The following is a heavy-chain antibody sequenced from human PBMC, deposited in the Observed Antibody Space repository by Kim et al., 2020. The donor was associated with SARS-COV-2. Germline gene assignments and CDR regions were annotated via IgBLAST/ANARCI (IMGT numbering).Heavy chain of an antibody. CDR2: SGSGGST. CDR3: ASFDY. V-gene: IGHV3-23*01. J-gene: IGHJ4*02. Sequence: SGSGGSTYHADSVKGRFTISRDNSKNTLYLQMNSLRAEDTAVYYCASFDYWGQGTLVTVSS.